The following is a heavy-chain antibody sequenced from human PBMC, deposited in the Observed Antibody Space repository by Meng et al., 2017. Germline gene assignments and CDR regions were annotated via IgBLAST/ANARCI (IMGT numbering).Heavy chain of an antibody. V-gene: IGHV3-73*01. CDR3: TRHGGGGVSKWLLLLRHETWTFDY. Sequence: GESLKISCAASGFTFSNAWMSWVRQASGKGLEWVGRIRSKANSYATAYAASVKGRFTISRDDSKNTAYLQMNSLKTEDTAVYYCTRHGGGGVSKWLLLLRHETWTFDYWGQGTLVTVSS. D-gene: IGHD3-22*01. J-gene: IGHJ4*02. CDR1: GFTFSNAW. CDR2: IRSKANSYAT.